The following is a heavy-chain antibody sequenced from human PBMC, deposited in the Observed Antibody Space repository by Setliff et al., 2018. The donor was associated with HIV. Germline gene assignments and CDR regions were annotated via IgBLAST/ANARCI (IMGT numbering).Heavy chain of an antibody. CDR1: GFTVSSNY. J-gene: IGHJ6*03. V-gene: IGHV3-66*02. CDR2: IYSGGST. Sequence: LRLSCAASGFTVSSNYMNWVRQAPGKGLEWVSVIYSGGSTYYADSVKGRFTISRDNSKNTLYLQMNSLRGEDTAVYYCARGYYMDVWGKGTTVTVSS. CDR3: ARGYYMDV.